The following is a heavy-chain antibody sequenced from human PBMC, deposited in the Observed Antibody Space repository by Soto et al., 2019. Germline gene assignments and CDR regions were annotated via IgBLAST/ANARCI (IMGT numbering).Heavy chain of an antibody. J-gene: IGHJ4*02. V-gene: IGHV3-33*01. CDR2: IWYDGSNK. CDR3: ARECRGGDCYFDY. D-gene: IGHD2-21*02. Sequence: GGSLRLSCAASGFTFSSYGMHWVRQAPGKGLEWVAVIWYDGSNKYYADSVKGRFTISRDNSKNTLYLQMNSLRAEDTAVYYCARECRGGDCYFDYWGQGTLVTVSS. CDR1: GFTFSSYG.